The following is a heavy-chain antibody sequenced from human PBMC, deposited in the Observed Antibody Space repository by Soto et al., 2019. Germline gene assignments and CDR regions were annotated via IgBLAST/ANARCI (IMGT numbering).Heavy chain of an antibody. Sequence: EVHLWESGGDLVQPGGSLRVSCVGSGYTFSSRAMSWVRQAPGKGLEWVSGIDGGGTTDYADSVKGRFTISRENSQDPLYLQMNSLSAEDTAIYYCATLLGCSAVGSWYIHLADYWGKSTLVTVSS. V-gene: IGHV3-23*01. J-gene: IGHJ4*02. D-gene: IGHD5-12*01. CDR2: IDGGGTT. CDR3: ATLLGCSAVGSWYIHLADY. CDR1: GYTFSSRA.